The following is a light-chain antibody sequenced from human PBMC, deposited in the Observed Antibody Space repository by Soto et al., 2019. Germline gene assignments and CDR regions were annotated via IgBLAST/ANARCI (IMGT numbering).Light chain of an antibody. CDR2: KVS. V-gene: IGKV2-30*01. J-gene: IGKJ2*01. CDR1: QSLVYSDGDTY. Sequence: DVVMTQSPLSLPVTLGQPASISCRSSQSLVYSDGDTYLTWFQQRPGQSPRRLIYKVSNRDSGVPDRFSGSGSGTDFTLKITRVEAEDVGLCYCMQSTHWPHTFGQGTKLEIK. CDR3: MQSTHWPHT.